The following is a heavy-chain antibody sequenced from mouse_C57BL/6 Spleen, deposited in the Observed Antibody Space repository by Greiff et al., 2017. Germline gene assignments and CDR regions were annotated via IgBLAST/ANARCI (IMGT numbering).Heavy chain of an antibody. CDR2: IDPSDSYT. CDR1: GYTFTSYW. V-gene: IGHV1-69*01. D-gene: IGHD4-1*01. J-gene: IGHJ4*01. CDR3: AMNGIIDY. Sequence: QVQLQQPGAELVMPGASVKLSCKASGYTFTSYWMHWVKQRPGQGLEWIGEIDPSDSYTNYNQKFKGKSTLTVDKSSSTAYLQLSSLTSEDSAVYYCAMNGIIDYWGQGTSVTVSS.